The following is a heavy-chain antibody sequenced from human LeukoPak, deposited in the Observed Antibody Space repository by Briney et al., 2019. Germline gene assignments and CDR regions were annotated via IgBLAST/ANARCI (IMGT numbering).Heavy chain of an antibody. V-gene: IGHV1-2*02. CDR1: GYTFTAYY. D-gene: IGHD2-21*02. J-gene: IGHJ2*01. CDR3: ASLVVVTANGYFDL. Sequence: ASVTVSCKASGYTFTAYYIHWVRQAPGQGLEWMGWINPNSGGTYYAQKFQGRVTITRDTSISTAYMELSSLSSDDTAVYYCASLVVVTANGYFDLWGRGTLVTVSS. CDR2: INPNSGGT.